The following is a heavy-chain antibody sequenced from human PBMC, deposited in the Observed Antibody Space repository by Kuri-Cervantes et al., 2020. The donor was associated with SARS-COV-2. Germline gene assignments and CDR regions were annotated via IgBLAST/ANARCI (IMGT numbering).Heavy chain of an antibody. CDR2: ISYDGSNK. D-gene: IGHD6-6*01. CDR3: ARDGGIAARVYYYGMDV. Sequence: GESLKISCAASGFTFSNYAIHWVRQAPGKGLEWVAVISYDGSNKYYADSVKGRFTISRDNSKNTLYLQMNSLRAEDTAVYYCARDGGIAARVYYYGMDVWGQGTTVTVSS. J-gene: IGHJ6*02. V-gene: IGHV3-30*01. CDR1: GFTFSNYA.